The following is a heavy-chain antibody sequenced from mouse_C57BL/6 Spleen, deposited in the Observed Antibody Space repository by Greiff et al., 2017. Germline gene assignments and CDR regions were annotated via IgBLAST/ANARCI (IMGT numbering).Heavy chain of an antibody. Sequence: EVMLVESGGGLVKPGGSLKLSCAASGFTFSSYAMSWVRQTPEKRLEWVATISDGGSYTYYPDNVQGRFTISRGNAKNNLYLQMSHLKSEDTAMYYCARRGNYPAWFAYWGQGTLVTVSA. CDR1: GFTFSSYA. CDR3: ARRGNYPAWFAY. V-gene: IGHV5-4*03. J-gene: IGHJ3*01. CDR2: ISDGGSYT. D-gene: IGHD2-1*01.